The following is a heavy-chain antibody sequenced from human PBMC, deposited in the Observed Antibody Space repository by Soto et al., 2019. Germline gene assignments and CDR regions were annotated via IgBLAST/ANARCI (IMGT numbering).Heavy chain of an antibody. CDR2: IDPSDSYT. CDR3: ARLYADYYDSSGQNAFDI. J-gene: IGHJ3*02. D-gene: IGHD3-22*01. CDR1: VYSFTSYW. Sequence: GESLKISCKGSVYSFTSYWISWVRQMPGKGLEWMGRIDPSDSYTNYSPSFQGHVTISADKSISTAYLQWSSLKASDTAMYYCARLYADYYDSSGQNAFDIWGQGTMVTVSS. V-gene: IGHV5-10-1*01.